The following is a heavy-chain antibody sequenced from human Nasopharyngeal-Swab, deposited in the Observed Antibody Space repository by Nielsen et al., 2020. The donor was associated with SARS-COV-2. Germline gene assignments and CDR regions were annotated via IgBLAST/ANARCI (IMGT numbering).Heavy chain of an antibody. CDR2: INPNSGGT. CDR3: ARVLYSSGGWFDP. D-gene: IGHD6-19*01. Sequence: ASVKVSCKASGYTFTGYYMHWVRQAPGQGLEWMGRINPNSGGTNYAQKFQGRVTVTRDTSISTAYMELSRLRSDDTAVYYCARVLYSSGGWFDPWGQGTLVTVSS. CDR1: GYTFTGYY. V-gene: IGHV1-2*06. J-gene: IGHJ5*02.